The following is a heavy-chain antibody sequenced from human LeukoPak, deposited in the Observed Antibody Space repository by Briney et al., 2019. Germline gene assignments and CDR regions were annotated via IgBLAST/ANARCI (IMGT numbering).Heavy chain of an antibody. CDR1: GGSISSTTYY. J-gene: IGHJ4*02. CDR3: ARAADFWSGYRYFDY. CDR2: IYYSGST. D-gene: IGHD3-3*01. Sequence: PSETLSLTCTVSGGSISSTTYYWGWIRQPPGKGLEWIGYIYYSGSTNYNPSLKSRVTISVDTSKNQFSLKLSSVTAADTAVYYCARAADFWSGYRYFDYWGQGTLVTVSS. V-gene: IGHV4-61*05.